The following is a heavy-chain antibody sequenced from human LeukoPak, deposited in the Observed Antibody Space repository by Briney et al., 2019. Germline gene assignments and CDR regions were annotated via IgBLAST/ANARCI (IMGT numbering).Heavy chain of an antibody. V-gene: IGHV4-59*08. CDR1: GCAISSPY. D-gene: IGHD6-19*01. Sequence: SETLSLTCTVSGCAISSPYWRWIRQPPGKGLEWIGYIYYSGSTNYNPSLKSRVTISVDTSKNQFSLKLISVTAADTAVYYCARRRLDSSGDRDAFDIWGQGTMVTVSS. CDR3: ARRRLDSSGDRDAFDI. J-gene: IGHJ3*02. CDR2: IYYSGST.